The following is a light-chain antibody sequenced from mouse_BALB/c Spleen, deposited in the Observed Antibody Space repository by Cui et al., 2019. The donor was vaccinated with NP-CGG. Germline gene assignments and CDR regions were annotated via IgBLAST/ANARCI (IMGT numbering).Light chain of an antibody. V-gene: IGLV1*01. J-gene: IGLJ1*01. CDR3: ALWYSNHWV. CDR2: GTN. Sequence: QAVVTQESPLTTSPGETVTLTCRSSTGAVTTGNYANWVQERPDHLFTGLIGGTNNRAPGVPARFSGSLLGDKAALTITGAQTEDEAIYFCALWYSNHWVFGGGTKLTVL. CDR1: TGAVTTGNY.